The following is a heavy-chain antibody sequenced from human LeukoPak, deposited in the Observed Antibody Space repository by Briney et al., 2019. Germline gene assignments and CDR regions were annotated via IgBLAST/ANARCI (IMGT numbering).Heavy chain of an antibody. J-gene: IGHJ4*02. V-gene: IGHV4-38-2*01. CDR2: IYHSGST. D-gene: IGHD2-15*01. Sequence: SETLSLTCAVSGYSISSGYYWGWIRQPPGKGLEWIGSIYHSGSTYYNPSLKSRVTISVDTSKNQFSLKLSSVTAADTAVYYCVSGGAVVVAATHFDYWGQGTLVTVSS. CDR3: VSGGAVVVAATHFDY. CDR1: GYSISSGYY.